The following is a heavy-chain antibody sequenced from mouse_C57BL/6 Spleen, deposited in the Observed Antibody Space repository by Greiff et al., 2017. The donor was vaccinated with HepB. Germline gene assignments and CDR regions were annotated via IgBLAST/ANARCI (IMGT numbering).Heavy chain of an antibody. J-gene: IGHJ2*01. CDR2: IRSKSNNYAT. Sequence: EVQLVESGGGLVQPKGSLKLSCAASGFSFNTYAMNWVRQAPGKGLEWVARIRSKSNNYATYYADSVKDRFTISRDDSESMLYLQMNNLKTEDTAMYYCVRHDRGIFDYWGQGTTLTVSS. CDR1: GFSFNTYA. CDR3: VRHDRGIFDY. D-gene: IGHD3-2*01. V-gene: IGHV10-1*01.